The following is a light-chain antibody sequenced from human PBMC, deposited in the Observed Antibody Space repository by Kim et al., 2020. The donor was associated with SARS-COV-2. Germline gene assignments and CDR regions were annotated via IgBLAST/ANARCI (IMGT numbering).Light chain of an antibody. CDR2: EDD. CDR1: SGSIATNY. Sequence: GKPVTNSCTRSSGSIATNYVQWYQQRPSSAPTTIIYEDDQSPSGVPDRFSGSIDTSSNSASLTISGLKTDDEADYYCQSYDSTKWVFGGGTQLTVL. V-gene: IGLV6-57*03. J-gene: IGLJ3*02. CDR3: QSYDSTKWV.